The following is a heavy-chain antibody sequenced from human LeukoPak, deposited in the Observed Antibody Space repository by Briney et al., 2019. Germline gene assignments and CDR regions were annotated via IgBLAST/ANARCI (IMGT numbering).Heavy chain of an antibody. CDR2: IRYDGSNK. Sequence: PGGSLRLSCAASGFTFSSYGMHWVRQAPGKGLEWVAFIRYDGSNKYYADSVKGRFTISRDNSKNTLYLQMNSLRAEDTAMYYCAKSSPRYCSSTSCYYMDVWGKGTTVTVSS. J-gene: IGHJ6*03. D-gene: IGHD2-2*01. V-gene: IGHV3-30*02. CDR1: GFTFSSYG. CDR3: AKSSPRYCSSTSCYYMDV.